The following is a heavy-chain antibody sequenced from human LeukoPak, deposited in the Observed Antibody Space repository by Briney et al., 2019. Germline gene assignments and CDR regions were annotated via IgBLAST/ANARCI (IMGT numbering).Heavy chain of an antibody. V-gene: IGHV1-69*04. CDR1: GGTFSSYA. CDR2: IIPILGIA. D-gene: IGHD5-12*01. CDR3: ARDFNSRVSGIVATTIFDY. J-gene: IGHJ4*02. Sequence: GASVKVSCKASGGTFSSYAISWVRQAPGQGLEWMGRIIPILGIANYAQKFQGRVTITAGKSTSTAYMELSSLRSEDTAVYYCARDFNSRVSGIVATTIFDYWGQGTLVTVSS.